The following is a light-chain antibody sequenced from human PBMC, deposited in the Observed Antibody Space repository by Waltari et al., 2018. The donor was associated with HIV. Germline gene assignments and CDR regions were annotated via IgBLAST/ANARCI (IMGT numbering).Light chain of an antibody. CDR2: EDT. J-gene: IGLJ2*01. Sequence: NFVLTQPHSVSESPGQTVAISCPRQSGSLARNYVQWYQQRPGSSPTTVIYEDTQRPSGVPDRFSGSIDSSSNSASLIISGLTTEDEADYYCQSYGSTNQVFGGGTKLTVL. V-gene: IGLV6-57*01. CDR3: QSYGSTNQV. CDR1: SGSLARNY.